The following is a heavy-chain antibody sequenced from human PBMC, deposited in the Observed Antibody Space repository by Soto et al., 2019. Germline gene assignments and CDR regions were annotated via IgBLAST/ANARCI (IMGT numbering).Heavy chain of an antibody. J-gene: IGHJ4*02. CDR1: GGSISSAAYY. V-gene: IGHV4-31*03. CDR3: ARDGSGYYYFDY. Sequence: SETLSLTCTVSGGSISSAAYYWSWIRQPPGKGLEWIGYIYYSGRTYYNPSLKSRGTISVDTSKNQFSLKLSSVTAADTAVYYCARDGSGYYYFDYWGQGTLVTVSS. CDR2: IYYSGRT. D-gene: IGHD3-22*01.